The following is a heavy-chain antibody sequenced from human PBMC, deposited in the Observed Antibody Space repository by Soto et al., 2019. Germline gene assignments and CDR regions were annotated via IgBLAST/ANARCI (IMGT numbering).Heavy chain of an antibody. Sequence: QVQLQESGPGLVKPSETLSLTCTVSGGSVSSGSYYWSWIRQPPGKGLEWIGYIYYSVSTNYNPSLKGRVTISVDTSKNQFSLKVSSVTAADTAVYYCASYSSGWYDVIYWGQGTLVTVSS. CDR3: ASYSSGWYDVIY. V-gene: IGHV4-61*01. D-gene: IGHD6-19*01. J-gene: IGHJ4*02. CDR1: GGSVSSGSYY. CDR2: IYYSVST.